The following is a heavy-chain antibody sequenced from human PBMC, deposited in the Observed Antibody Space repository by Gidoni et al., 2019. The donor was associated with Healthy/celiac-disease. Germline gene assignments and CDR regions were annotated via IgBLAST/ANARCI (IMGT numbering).Heavy chain of an antibody. D-gene: IGHD2-2*01. CDR2: IKSKTDGGTT. Sequence: EVQLVESAGGLVKPGGSLRLSCAAPGFTFSNAWMNWVRQAPGKGLEWVGRIKSKTDGGTTDYAAPVKGRFTISRDDSKNTLYLQMNSLKTEDTAVYYCTTDIVVVPAAIYWGQGTLVTVSS. CDR1: GFTFSNAW. CDR3: TTDIVVVPAAIY. J-gene: IGHJ4*02. V-gene: IGHV3-15*07.